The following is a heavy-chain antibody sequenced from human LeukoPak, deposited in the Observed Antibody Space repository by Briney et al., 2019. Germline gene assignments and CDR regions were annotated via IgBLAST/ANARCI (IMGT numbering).Heavy chain of an antibody. J-gene: IGHJ4*02. CDR2: INSNSGGT. Sequence: ASVKVSCKASGYTFTGYYMHWVRQAPGQGLEWMGWINSNSGGTNYAQNFQGRVTMTRDTSITTAYMELNSLRSDDTAVYFCSRSGGTYYVDNWGQGTLVTVSS. CDR1: GYTFTGYY. V-gene: IGHV1-2*02. D-gene: IGHD3-3*01. CDR3: SRSGGTYYVDN.